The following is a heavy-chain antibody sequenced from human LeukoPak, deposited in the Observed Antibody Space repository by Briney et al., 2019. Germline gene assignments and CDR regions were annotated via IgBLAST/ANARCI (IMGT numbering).Heavy chain of an antibody. V-gene: IGHV3-11*06. D-gene: IGHD2-21*02. J-gene: IGHJ4*02. CDR3: ARVVYCGGDCYYLDY. Sequence: GGSLRLSCAASGFTFSDYYMSWIRQAPGKGLEWVSYISSSSSYTNDADSVKGRSTISRDNAKNSLYLQMNSLRAEDTAVYYCARVVYCGGDCYYLDYWGQGTLVTVSS. CDR2: ISSSSSYT. CDR1: GFTFSDYY.